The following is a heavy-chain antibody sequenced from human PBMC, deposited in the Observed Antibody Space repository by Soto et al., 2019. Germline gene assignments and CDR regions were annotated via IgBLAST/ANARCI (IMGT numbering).Heavy chain of an antibody. CDR3: ARHGRFLEWLEPYYYYGMDV. CDR2: IYPGDSDT. CDR1: GYSFTSYW. D-gene: IGHD3-3*01. J-gene: IGHJ6*02. Sequence: GESLKISCKGSGYSFTSYWIGWVRQMPGKGLEWMGIIYPGDSDTRYSPSFQGQVTISADKSISTAYLQWSSLKASDTAMYYCARHGRFLEWLEPYYYYGMDVWGQGTTVTVSS. V-gene: IGHV5-51*01.